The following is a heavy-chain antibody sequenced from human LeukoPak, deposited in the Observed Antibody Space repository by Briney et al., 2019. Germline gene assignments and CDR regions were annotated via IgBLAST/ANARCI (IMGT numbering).Heavy chain of an antibody. CDR3: AKSGYYDSSGYYDY. V-gene: IGHV3-9*01. Sequence: GGSLRLSCAASGFTFDDYAMHWVRQAPGKGLEWVSGINWNSGNIGYADSVKGRFTISRDNAKNSLYLQMNSLRAEDTALYYCAKSGYYDSSGYYDYWGQGTLVTVSS. CDR1: GFTFDDYA. D-gene: IGHD3-22*01. CDR2: INWNSGNI. J-gene: IGHJ4*02.